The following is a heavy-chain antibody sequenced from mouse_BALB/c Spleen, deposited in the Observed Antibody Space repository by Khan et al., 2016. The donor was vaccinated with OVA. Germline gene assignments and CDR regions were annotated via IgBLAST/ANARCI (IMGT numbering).Heavy chain of an antibody. J-gene: IGHJ2*01. Sequence: QVQLQQSGAELVKPGASVKMSCKASGYTFTSYTMHWVKQRPGQGLEWIGYINPSSGYTKYNQKFKDKATLTADKSSSTAYMQLSSLTSEDSAVYYCARQSTRASYGGQGTTLTVSS. CDR2: INPSSGYT. CDR3: ARQSTRASY. V-gene: IGHV1-4*01. CDR1: GYTFTSYT. D-gene: IGHD3-1*01.